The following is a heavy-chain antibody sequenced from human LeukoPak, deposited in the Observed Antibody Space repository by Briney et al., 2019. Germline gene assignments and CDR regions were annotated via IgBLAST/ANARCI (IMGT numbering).Heavy chain of an antibody. J-gene: IGHJ4*02. V-gene: IGHV5-51*01. Sequence: GESLKISCKGSGYSFTSYWIGWVRQMPGKGLEWMGIIYPGDSDTRYSPSFQGQATISADKSISTAYLQWSSLKASDTAMYYCARPSLGGSGSPYYFDYWGQGTLVTVSS. D-gene: IGHD3-10*01. CDR1: GYSFTSYW. CDR3: ARPSLGGSGSPYYFDY. CDR2: IYPGDSDT.